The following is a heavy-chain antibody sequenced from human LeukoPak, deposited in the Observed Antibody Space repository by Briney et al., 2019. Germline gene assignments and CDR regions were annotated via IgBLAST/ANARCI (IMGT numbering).Heavy chain of an antibody. CDR3: TTFDM. V-gene: IGHV3-30*03. J-gene: IGHJ3*02. CDR2: ISSDGSNK. Sequence: PGRSLRLSCAASGFTFTDYGIHWVRLAPGKGLEWVAVISSDGSNKHYPASVKGRFTISRDDSKNTLYLQMNSLRVDDTALYYCTTFDMWGQGTMVTVSS. CDR1: GFTFTDYG.